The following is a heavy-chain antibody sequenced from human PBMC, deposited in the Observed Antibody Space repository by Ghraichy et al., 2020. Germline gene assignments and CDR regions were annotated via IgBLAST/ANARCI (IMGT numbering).Heavy chain of an antibody. CDR1: GFSFSSYS. J-gene: IGHJ6*02. D-gene: IGHD4-23*01. CDR2: ISISSSYI. Sequence: GGSLRLSCAASGFSFSSYSMNWVRQAPGKGLEWVSYISISSSYIYYADSVRGRFTISRDNAKNSLYLQMNSLRAEDTAVYHCARAVGYYHYGMDVWGQGTTDTVSS. CDR3: ARAVGYYHYGMDV. V-gene: IGHV3-21*01.